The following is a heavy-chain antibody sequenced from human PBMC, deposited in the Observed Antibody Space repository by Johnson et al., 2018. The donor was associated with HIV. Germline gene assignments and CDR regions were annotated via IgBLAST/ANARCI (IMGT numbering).Heavy chain of an antibody. CDR3: AKSPGKDHGGNSGGFEI. J-gene: IGHJ3*02. Sequence: QVQLVESGGGVVQPGKSLRLSCAASGFTFSYYGMHWVRQAPGKGLEWVAVIWYDGSNKFYADSVKGRFTISRDNSKNTVYLQMNSLRVEDTAVYYCAKSPGKDHGGNSGGFEIWGQGTMVTVSS. CDR2: IWYDGSNK. CDR1: GFTFSYYG. D-gene: IGHD4/OR15-4a*01. V-gene: IGHV3-33*06.